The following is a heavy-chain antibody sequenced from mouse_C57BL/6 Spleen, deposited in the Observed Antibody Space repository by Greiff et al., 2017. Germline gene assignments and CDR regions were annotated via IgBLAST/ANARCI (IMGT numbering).Heavy chain of an antibody. D-gene: IGHD1-1*01. CDR2: IRLKSDNYAT. V-gene: IGHV6-3*01. J-gene: IGHJ2*01. CDR3: TTTVVALDFDY. Sequence: EVKLVESGGGLVQPGGSMKLSCVASGFTFSNYWMNWVRQSPEKGLEWVAQIRLKSDNYATHYVESVKGRFTISRDDAKSSVYLQMNNLRAEDTGIYYCTTTVVALDFDYWGQGTTLTVSS. CDR1: GFTFSNYW.